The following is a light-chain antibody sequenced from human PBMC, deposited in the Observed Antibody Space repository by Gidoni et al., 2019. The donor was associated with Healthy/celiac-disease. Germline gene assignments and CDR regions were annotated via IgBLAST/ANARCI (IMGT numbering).Light chain of an antibody. CDR2: DAS. CDR3: QRRSNGLT. CDR1: PSVSSY. V-gene: IGKV3-11*01. Sequence: EIVLTQSPATLSWSPGARATLSCWASPSVSSYLAWYHQKPEQAPRLLIDDASHRATGIPARCSSSWCGTDFTLNISSLEPEDFAVYYCQRRSNGLTFGGGTKVEIK. J-gene: IGKJ4*01.